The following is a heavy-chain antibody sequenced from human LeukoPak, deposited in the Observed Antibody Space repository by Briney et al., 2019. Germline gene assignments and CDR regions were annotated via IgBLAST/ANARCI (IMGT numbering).Heavy chain of an antibody. V-gene: IGHV4-4*07. Sequence: SETLSLTCAVSGYSISSGYYWSWIRQPAGKGLEWIGRIYTSGSTNYNPSLKSRVTMSVDTSKNQFSLKLSSVTAADTAVYYCAREAYCSSTSCYGLDWFDPWGQGTLVTVSS. CDR2: IYTSGST. CDR3: AREAYCSSTSCYGLDWFDP. CDR1: GYSISSGYY. D-gene: IGHD2-2*01. J-gene: IGHJ5*02.